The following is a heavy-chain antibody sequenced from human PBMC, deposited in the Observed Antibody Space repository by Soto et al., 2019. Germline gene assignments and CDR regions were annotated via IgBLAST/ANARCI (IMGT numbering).Heavy chain of an antibody. D-gene: IGHD3-9*01. CDR1: GYTFTSYA. J-gene: IGHJ4*02. V-gene: IGHV1-3*01. Sequence: GASVKVSCKASGYTFTSYAMHWVRQAPGQRLEWMGWINAGNGNTKYSQKFQGRVTITRDTSASTAYMELSSLRSEDTAVYYCARDPTPTYDILTGYYYYWGQGTLV. CDR2: INAGNGNT. CDR3: ARDPTPTYDILTGYYYY.